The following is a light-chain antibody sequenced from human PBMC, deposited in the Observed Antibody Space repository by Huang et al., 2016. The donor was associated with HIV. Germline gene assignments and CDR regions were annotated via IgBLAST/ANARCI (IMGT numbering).Light chain of an antibody. V-gene: IGKV3-20*01. CDR1: QGVTSTC. Sequence: EIVLTQSPGTLSLSPGERATLSCRASQGVTSTCLAWFQQKPGQAPRLLIYGASSRATGVPDRFSGSGSGTDFTLTISRLEPEDFALYSCQQYGSSPITFGQGTRLEIK. CDR3: QQYGSSPIT. CDR2: GAS. J-gene: IGKJ5*01.